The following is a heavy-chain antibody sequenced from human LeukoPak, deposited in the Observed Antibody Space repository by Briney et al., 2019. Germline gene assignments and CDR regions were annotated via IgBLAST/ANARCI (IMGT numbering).Heavy chain of an antibody. V-gene: IGHV3-74*01. J-gene: IGHJ6*03. Sequence: GGSLRLSCAASGFTFSSYWMHWVRQAPGKGLVWVSRINTDGSSTSYADSVKGRFTISRDNAKNTLYLQMNSLRAEDTAVYYCAREVASGYYYYYMDVWGKGTTVTVSS. CDR2: INTDGSST. D-gene: IGHD2-15*01. CDR3: AREVASGYYYYYMDV. CDR1: GFTFSSYW.